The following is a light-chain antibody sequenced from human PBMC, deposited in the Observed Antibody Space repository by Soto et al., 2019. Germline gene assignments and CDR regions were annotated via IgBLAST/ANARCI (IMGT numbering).Light chain of an antibody. CDR2: EVH. CDR1: SSDVGGYKY. V-gene: IGLV2-8*01. J-gene: IGLJ2*01. Sequence: QSALTQPPSASGSPGQSVTISCTGTSSDVGGYKYVSWYQQHPGKAPKLMIFEVHKRPSGVPDRFSGSKSVNTASLTVSGLQAEDEADYYCSSYGGTNNLLFGGGTKLTGL. CDR3: SSYGGTNNLL.